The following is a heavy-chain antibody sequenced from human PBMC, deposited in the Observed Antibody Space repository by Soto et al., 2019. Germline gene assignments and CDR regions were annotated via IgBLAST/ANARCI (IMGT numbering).Heavy chain of an antibody. V-gene: IGHV4-59*01. CDR1: GGSISSYY. Sequence: SETLSLTCTVSGGSISSYYWSWIRQPPGKGLEWIGYIYYSGSTNYNPSLKSRVTISVDTSKNQFSLKLSSVTAADTAVYYCARSGSSLTILGVLTQFDPWGQGTLVTVSS. D-gene: IGHD3-3*01. CDR3: ARSGSSLTILGVLTQFDP. J-gene: IGHJ5*02. CDR2: IYYSGST.